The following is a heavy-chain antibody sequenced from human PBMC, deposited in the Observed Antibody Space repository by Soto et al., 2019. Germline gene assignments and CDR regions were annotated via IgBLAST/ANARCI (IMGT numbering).Heavy chain of an antibody. CDR1: GYTFSSYA. CDR2: ISVYSGNT. V-gene: IGHV1-18*01. D-gene: IGHD2-2*01. Sequence: QVQLVQSGAEVKKPGASVKVSCKASGYTFSSYAVSWVRQAPGQGLEWMGWISVYSGNTNYAQKFQGRVTMTTDTSTSTAYMEVRSLRSDDTAVYYCARGNCSSCVCPVSFWGQGTLVTVSS. J-gene: IGHJ4*02. CDR3: ARGNCSSCVCPVSF.